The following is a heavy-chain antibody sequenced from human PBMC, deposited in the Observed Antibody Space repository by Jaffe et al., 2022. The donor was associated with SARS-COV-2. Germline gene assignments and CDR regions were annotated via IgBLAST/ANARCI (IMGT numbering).Heavy chain of an antibody. J-gene: IGHJ4*02. CDR1: GGSFSGYY. V-gene: IGHV4-34*01. D-gene: IGHD6-13*01. CDR2: INHSGST. CDR3: ARGGPAVIAAAGYFDY. Sequence: QVQLQQWGAGLLKPSETLSLTCAVYGGSFSGYYWSWIRQPPGKGLEWIGEINHSGSTNYNPSLKSRVTISVDTSKNQFSLKLSSVTAADTAVYYCARGGPAVIAAAGYFDYWGQGTLVTVSS.